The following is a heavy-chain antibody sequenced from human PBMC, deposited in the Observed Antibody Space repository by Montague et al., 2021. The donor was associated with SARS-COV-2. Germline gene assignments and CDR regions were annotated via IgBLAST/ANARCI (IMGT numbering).Heavy chain of an antibody. CDR2: IYYSGST. J-gene: IGHJ2*01. CDR3: ARVLGGYCSGGSCYRGWYFDV. V-gene: IGHV4-31*03. Sequence: TLSLTCTVSGVSISSGGYYWSWIRQHPGKGLEWIGYIYYSGSTYYNPSLKSRVTISVDTSKNQFSLKMSSVTAADTAVYYCARVLGGYCSGGSCYRGWYFDVWGRGTLVTVSS. D-gene: IGHD2-15*01. CDR1: GVSISSGGYY.